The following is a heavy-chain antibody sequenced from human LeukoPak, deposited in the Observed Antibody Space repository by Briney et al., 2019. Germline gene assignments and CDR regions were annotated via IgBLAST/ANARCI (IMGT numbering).Heavy chain of an antibody. CDR2: ISYSGST. Sequence: SETLSLTCTVSGDSITSYYWSWIRQPPGKGLEWIASISYSGSTNYNPSLKSRVTISVDTSKNQFSLKLSSVTAADTAVYYCARGAYSSSWYDFDYWGQGTLVTVSS. V-gene: IGHV4-59*12. CDR1: GDSITSYY. D-gene: IGHD6-13*01. CDR3: ARGAYSSSWYDFDY. J-gene: IGHJ4*02.